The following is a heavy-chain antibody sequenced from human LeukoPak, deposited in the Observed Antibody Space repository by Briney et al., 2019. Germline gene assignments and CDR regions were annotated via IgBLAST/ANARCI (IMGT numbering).Heavy chain of an antibody. CDR3: ARGNGYNSYYFDY. CDR1: GASLSTYY. V-gene: IGHV4-59*01. J-gene: IGHJ4*02. D-gene: IGHD5-24*01. Sequence: SETLSLTCTVSGASLSTYYWSWIRQPPGKGLEYIGYVYYSGSTNYNPSLKSRVTMSVDTSNNQFSLKLNSVTAADTAVYYCARGNGYNSYYFDYWGQGTLVTVSS. CDR2: VYYSGST.